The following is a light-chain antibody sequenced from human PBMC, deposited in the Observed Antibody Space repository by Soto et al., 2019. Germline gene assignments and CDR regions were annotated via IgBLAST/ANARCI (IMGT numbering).Light chain of an antibody. CDR3: QQTYRIPWT. V-gene: IGKV1-39*01. Sequence: DIQMTQSPSSLSASVGDRVTITCRASQSISSYVNWYQQEPGKAPKLLISAASRLQSGVPSRFSGSGSGTDFTLTISSLHPADFATYYCQQTYRIPWTFGQGTKVDIK. J-gene: IGKJ1*01. CDR2: AAS. CDR1: QSISSY.